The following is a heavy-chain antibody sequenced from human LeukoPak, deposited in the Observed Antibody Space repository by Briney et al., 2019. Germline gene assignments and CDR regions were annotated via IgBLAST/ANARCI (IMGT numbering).Heavy chain of an antibody. CDR2: IFYSGST. Sequence: SETLSLTCTVSGGSISTSNYYWGWIRQPPGKGLEWIGNIFYSGSTYYSPSLKSRVTISLDTSRNQFSLKLSSVTAADTAVYYCARRVLRYFDWLFWGQGTLVTVSS. D-gene: IGHD3-9*01. J-gene: IGHJ4*02. CDR1: GGSISTSNYY. V-gene: IGHV4-39*07. CDR3: ARRVLRYFDWLF.